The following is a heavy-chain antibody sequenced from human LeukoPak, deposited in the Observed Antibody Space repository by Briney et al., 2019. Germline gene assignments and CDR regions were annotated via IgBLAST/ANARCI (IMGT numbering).Heavy chain of an antibody. CDR2: IYYSGST. J-gene: IGHJ5*02. D-gene: IGHD6-6*01. Sequence: SETLSLTCTVSGGSISSSSYYWGWIRQPPGKGLEWIGSIYYSGSTYYNPSLKSRVTISVDTSKNQFSLKLSSVTAADTAVYYCARDVRVLAARQVVGWFDPWGQGTLVTVSS. CDR3: ARDVRVLAARQVVGWFDP. V-gene: IGHV4-39*07. CDR1: GGSISSSSYY.